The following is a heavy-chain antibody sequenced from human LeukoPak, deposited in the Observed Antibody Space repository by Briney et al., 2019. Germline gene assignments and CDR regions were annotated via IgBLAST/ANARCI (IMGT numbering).Heavy chain of an antibody. D-gene: IGHD1-26*01. CDR1: GYTFTNYD. CDR2: MNPKSGYT. V-gene: IGHV1-8*01. J-gene: IGHJ4*02. CDR3: ARVTGSIDY. Sequence: ASVKVSCKASGYTFTNYDINWVRQAIGQGLEWMGWMNPKSGYTGYAQKFQGRVTKTRDTSISTAYMELGSLRSEDTAVYYCARVTGSIDYWGQGTLVTVSS.